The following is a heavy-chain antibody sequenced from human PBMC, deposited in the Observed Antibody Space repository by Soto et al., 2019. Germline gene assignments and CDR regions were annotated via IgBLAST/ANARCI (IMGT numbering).Heavy chain of an antibody. CDR3: ARDGDIVVVVAAWFDP. V-gene: IGHV1-2*02. CDR2: INPNSGGT. J-gene: IGHJ5*02. CDR1: GYTFTGYY. D-gene: IGHD2-15*01. Sequence: ASVKVSCKASGYTFTGYYMHWVRQAPGQGLEWMGWINPNSGGTNYAQKFQGRVTMTRDTSISTAYMELSRLRSGDTAVYYCARDGDIVVVVAAWFDPWGQGTLVTVSS.